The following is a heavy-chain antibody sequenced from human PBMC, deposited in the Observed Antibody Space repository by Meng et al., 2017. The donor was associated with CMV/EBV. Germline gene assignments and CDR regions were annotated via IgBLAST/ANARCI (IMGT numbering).Heavy chain of an antibody. D-gene: IGHD4-17*01. J-gene: IGHJ4*02. CDR1: GGTFSSYT. Sequence: SVKVSCKASGGTFSSYTISWVRQAPGQGLEWMGRIIPILGIANYAQKFQGRVTITADKSTSTAYMELSSLRSEDTAVYYCARGKADYGDDYWGRGTLVTVSS. CDR2: IIPILGIA. V-gene: IGHV1-69*02. CDR3: ARGKADYGDDY.